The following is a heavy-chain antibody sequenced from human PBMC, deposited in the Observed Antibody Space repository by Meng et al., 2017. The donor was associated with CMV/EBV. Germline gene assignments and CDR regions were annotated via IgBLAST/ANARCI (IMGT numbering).Heavy chain of an antibody. CDR2: ISWNSGSI. CDR1: GFTFDDYA. J-gene: IGHJ6*02. V-gene: IGHV3-9*01. Sequence: SLKISCAASGFTFDDYAMHWVRQAPGKGLEWVSGISWNSGSIGYADSVKGRFTISRDNAKNSLYLQMNSLRAEDTALYYCAKDIQLGYYYYYGMDVWGQGTTVTVS. D-gene: IGHD5-18*01. CDR3: AKDIQLGYYYYYGMDV.